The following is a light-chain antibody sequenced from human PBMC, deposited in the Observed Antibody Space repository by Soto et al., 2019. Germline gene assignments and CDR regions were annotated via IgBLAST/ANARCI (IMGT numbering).Light chain of an antibody. CDR1: SSNIGAGYD. J-gene: IGLJ1*01. CDR3: QSYDSSLRGV. V-gene: IGLV1-40*01. Sequence: QSVLTQPPSVSGAPGQRVTISCTGSSSNIGAGYDVHWYQHLPGTAPKLLIYGNSNRPSGVPDRFSGSKSGTSAFLAITGLQAEDEADYYCQSYDSSLRGVFGTGTKVTGL. CDR2: GNS.